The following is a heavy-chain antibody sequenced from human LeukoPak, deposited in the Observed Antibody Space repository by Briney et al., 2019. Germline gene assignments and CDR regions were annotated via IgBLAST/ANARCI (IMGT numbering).Heavy chain of an antibody. CDR1: GYTFTSYY. CDR2: INPSGGST. J-gene: IGHJ4*02. CDR3: ARSYYDSSGYRLYFDY. V-gene: IGHV1-46*01. D-gene: IGHD3-22*01. Sequence: ASVTVSCKASGYTFTSYYMHWVRQAPGQGLEWMGIINPSGGSTSYAQKFQGRVTMTRDMSTSTVYMELSSLRSEDTAVYYCARSYYDSSGYRLYFDYWGQGTLVTVSS.